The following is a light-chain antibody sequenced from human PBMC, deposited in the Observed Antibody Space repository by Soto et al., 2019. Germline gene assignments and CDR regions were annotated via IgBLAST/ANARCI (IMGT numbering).Light chain of an antibody. CDR3: ATWDDSRNGYV. J-gene: IGLJ1*01. CDR2: DND. V-gene: IGLV1-44*01. Sequence: QSVLTQPPSASGTPGQRVTISASGSTSNIGSNTVSWYQQLPGTAPRLLIYDNDERPSGVPDRFSGSKSAISASLAISGLQPEDEGDYYCATWDDSRNGYVFGPGTKLTVL. CDR1: TSNIGSNT.